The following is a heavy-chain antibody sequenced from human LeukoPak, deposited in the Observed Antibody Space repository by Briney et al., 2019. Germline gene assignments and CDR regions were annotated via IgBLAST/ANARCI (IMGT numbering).Heavy chain of an antibody. Sequence: GGSLRLSCAASGFTFSSYSVNWVRQAPGKGLEWVSSIGITSSYTYYADSVKGRFTISKDNAKNSLYLQMNSLRVEDTAVYYCAREWEVRDYWGHGTLVTVYS. V-gene: IGHV3-21*01. CDR3: AREWEVRDY. J-gene: IGHJ4*01. D-gene: IGHD1-26*01. CDR1: GFTFSSYS. CDR2: IGITSSYT.